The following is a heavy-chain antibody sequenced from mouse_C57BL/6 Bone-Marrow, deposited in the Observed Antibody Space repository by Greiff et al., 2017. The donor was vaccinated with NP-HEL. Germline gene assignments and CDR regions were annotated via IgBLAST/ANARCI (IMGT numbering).Heavy chain of an antibody. CDR2: ISSGGSYT. J-gene: IGHJ3*01. CDR3: ARGNYGSSYERFAY. CDR1: GFTFSSYG. D-gene: IGHD1-1*01. Sequence: EVMLVESGGDLVKPGGSLKLSCAASGFTFSSYGMSWVRQTPDKRLEWVATISSGGSYTYYPDSVKGRFTISRDNAKNTLYLQMSSLKSEDTAMYYCARGNYGSSYERFAYWGQGTLVTVSA. V-gene: IGHV5-6*01.